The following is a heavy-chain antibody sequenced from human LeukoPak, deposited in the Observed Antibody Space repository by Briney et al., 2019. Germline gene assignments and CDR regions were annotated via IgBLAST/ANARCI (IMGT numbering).Heavy chain of an antibody. CDR1: GFTVSSKY. CDR2: VYSNGDT. D-gene: IGHD3-16*01. Sequence: PGGSLRLSCAASGFTVSSKYMSWVRQAPGKGLEWVSVVYSNGDTYYADSVKGRFSMSRDNSKNTVYLQMNSLRGEDTAVYYCARGPEDVGALFDYWGQGTLVTVSS. CDR3: ARGPEDVGALFDY. J-gene: IGHJ4*02. V-gene: IGHV3-66*01.